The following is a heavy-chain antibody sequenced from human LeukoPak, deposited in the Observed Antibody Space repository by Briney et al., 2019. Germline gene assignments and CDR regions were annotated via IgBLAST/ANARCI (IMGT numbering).Heavy chain of an antibody. CDR1: RGSISGYS. Sequence: PSETLSLTCTVSRGSISGYSWSWIRQSPGGGLEWIGYIYYCGDTAYNPSLRSRVTLSVDTSKNQFSLQLRSVTTADTAVYYCVRGPYGASISKWFDPWGQGTQVIVSP. V-gene: IGHV4-59*01. CDR3: VRGPYGASISKWFDP. D-gene: IGHD4/OR15-4a*01. CDR2: IYYCGDT. J-gene: IGHJ5*02.